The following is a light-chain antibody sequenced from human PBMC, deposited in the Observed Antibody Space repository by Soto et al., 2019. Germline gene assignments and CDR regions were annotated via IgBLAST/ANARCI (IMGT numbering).Light chain of an antibody. Sequence: EIVMTQSPVTLSVSPGERATLSCRASQSVSSNLAWYQQKPGQAPRRLIYGASTRATGIPARFSGSGSGTEFTLTISSLQSEDFAVYYCQQYNDWPPRITFGQGTRLEIK. J-gene: IGKJ5*01. CDR2: GAS. CDR3: QQYNDWPPRIT. CDR1: QSVSSN. V-gene: IGKV3-15*01.